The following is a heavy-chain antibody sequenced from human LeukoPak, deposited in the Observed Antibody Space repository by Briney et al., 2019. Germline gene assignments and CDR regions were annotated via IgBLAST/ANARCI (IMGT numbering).Heavy chain of an antibody. CDR2: IKEDGGEK. CDR1: GFTFSSYS. Sequence: GGSLRLSCAASGFTFSSYSMNWVRQAPGKGLEWVANIKEDGGEKYYVDSVKGRFTISRDNAKNSLYLQMNSLRAEDTAVYYCAELGTTMIGGVWGKGTTVTISS. D-gene: IGHD3-10*02. CDR3: AELGTTMIGGV. V-gene: IGHV3-7*01. J-gene: IGHJ6*04.